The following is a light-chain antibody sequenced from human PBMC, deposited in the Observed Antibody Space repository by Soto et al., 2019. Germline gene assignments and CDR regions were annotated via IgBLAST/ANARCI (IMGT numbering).Light chain of an antibody. Sequence: DIQMTQSPSSLCASVGDRVTISCRASQSISNHLNWYQHKPGKAPKVLIYAASSLQGGVPSRFSGSGSGTDFTLTINSLQPEDFATYYCQQSYSTPFTFGPGTKVDI. CDR2: AAS. V-gene: IGKV1-39*01. CDR3: QQSYSTPFT. J-gene: IGKJ3*01. CDR1: QSISNH.